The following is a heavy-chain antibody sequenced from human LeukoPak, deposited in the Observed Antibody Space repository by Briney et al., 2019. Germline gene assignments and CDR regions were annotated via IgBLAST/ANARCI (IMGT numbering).Heavy chain of an antibody. J-gene: IGHJ4*02. D-gene: IGHD7-27*01. CDR3: AKDISGASRAFDY. CDR1: RFTFDDYA. Sequence: GGSLRPSYAAARFTFDDYAMHWVRHAPRKGLEWVSGISWNSGSIGYADSVKGRFTISRDNAKNSLYLQMNSLRTEDTAVYYCAKDISGASRAFDYWGQGTLVTVSS. V-gene: IGHV3-9*01. CDR2: ISWNSGSI.